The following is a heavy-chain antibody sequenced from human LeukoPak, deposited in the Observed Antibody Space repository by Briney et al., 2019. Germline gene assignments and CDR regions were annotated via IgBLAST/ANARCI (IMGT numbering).Heavy chain of an antibody. CDR3: AKAPEDYYYYGMDV. Sequence: PGGSLRLSCVASRFTFSNYWMSWVRQAPGKGLEWVSAISGSGGSTYYADSVKGRFTISRDNSKNTLYLQMNSLRAEDTAVYYCAKAPEDYYYYGMDVWGQGATVTVSS. J-gene: IGHJ6*02. V-gene: IGHV3-23*01. CDR2: ISGSGGST. CDR1: RFTFSNYW.